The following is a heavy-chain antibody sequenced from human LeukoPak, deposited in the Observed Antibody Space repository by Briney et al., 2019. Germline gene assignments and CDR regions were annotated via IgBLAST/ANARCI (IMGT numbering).Heavy chain of an antibody. CDR2: ISVTGGTT. J-gene: IGHJ4*02. Sequence: GGPLRLSCAASGFKFHNYSMLWLRQAPGKGLAWVSTISVTGGTTYYADPVKGGFTISRDNSKNALFLQFNSLRADDTAVYYCAKGRGTTVTAAANYWGQGTLVTVSS. V-gene: IGHV3-23*01. CDR1: GFKFHNYS. CDR3: AKGRGTTVTAAANY. D-gene: IGHD4-17*01.